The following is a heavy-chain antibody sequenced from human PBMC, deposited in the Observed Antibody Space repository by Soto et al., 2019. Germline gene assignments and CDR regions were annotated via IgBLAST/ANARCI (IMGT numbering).Heavy chain of an antibody. CDR3: EKDYGAAAGTSFDH. J-gene: IGHJ4*02. Sequence: EVQLLESGGGLVQPGGSLRLSYAASGFTFSSYAMSWVRQAPGKGLEWVSAISGSGGSTYYADSLKGRFTISRDNSKNPLSLQMNILRAEDTSVYYCEKDYGAAAGTSFDHWGQGTLVTVSS. V-gene: IGHV3-23*01. D-gene: IGHD6-13*01. CDR2: ISGSGGST. CDR1: GFTFSSYA.